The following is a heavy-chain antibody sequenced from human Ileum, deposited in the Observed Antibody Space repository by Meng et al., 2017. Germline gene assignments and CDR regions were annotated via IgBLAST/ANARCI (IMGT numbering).Heavy chain of an antibody. J-gene: IGHJ4*02. CDR2: ISYDGKIK. CDR3: ARVDYSGSFFFRLIDL. CDR1: GFTFSSYA. V-gene: IGHV3-30*03. Sequence: GESLKISCAASGFTFSSYALHWVRQAPGRGLEWVAVISYDGKIKNYADSVKGRFTISRDNTKETLYLHMNSLRLDDSALYYCARVDYSGSFFFRLIDLWGQGTLVTVSS. D-gene: IGHD1-26*01.